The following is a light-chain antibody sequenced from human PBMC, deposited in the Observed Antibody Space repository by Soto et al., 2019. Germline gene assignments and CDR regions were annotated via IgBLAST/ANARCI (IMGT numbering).Light chain of an antibody. CDR2: DIS. V-gene: IGKV3-20*01. CDR1: QSVSRNS. J-gene: IGKJ4*01. CDR3: HHYGSVPVT. Sequence: EIVLTQSPDTMSLSPGERATLSCRARQSVSRNSLAWYHQKRGQAHRLLIYDISSRATGIPERFSGGGYETDVTLTISRLEPEDFVVYYCHHYGSVPVTFVGRTKVQVK.